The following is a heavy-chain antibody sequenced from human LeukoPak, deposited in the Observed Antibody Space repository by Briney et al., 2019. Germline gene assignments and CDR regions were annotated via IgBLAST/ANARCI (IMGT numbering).Heavy chain of an antibody. CDR2: ISSSSSYI. CDR3: ARDERNGAEYFDY. D-gene: IGHD1-14*01. V-gene: IGHV3-21*01. J-gene: IGHJ4*02. CDR1: GFTFSSYS. Sequence: GGSLRLSCAASGFTFSSYSMNWVRQAPGKGLEWVSSISSSSSYIYYADSVKGRFTISRDNAKNSLYLQMNSLRAEDTAVYYCARDERNGAEYFDYWGQGTLVTVSS.